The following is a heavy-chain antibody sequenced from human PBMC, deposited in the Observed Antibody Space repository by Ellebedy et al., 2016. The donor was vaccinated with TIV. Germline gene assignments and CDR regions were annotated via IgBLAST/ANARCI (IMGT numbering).Heavy chain of an antibody. D-gene: IGHD1-26*01. J-gene: IGHJ4*02. CDR1: GGAMKSYY. CDR2: IYSTGSS. CDR3: ARYSAYNNGNYFDY. V-gene: IGHV4-4*07. Sequence: MPSETLSLTCSVSGGAMKSYYWGWIRQPAGKGLEWIGRIYSTGSSNSNPSLKSRVTMAIDTSRNYFSLKLSSVTAADTAVYYCARYSAYNNGNYFDYWGQGTVVTVSS.